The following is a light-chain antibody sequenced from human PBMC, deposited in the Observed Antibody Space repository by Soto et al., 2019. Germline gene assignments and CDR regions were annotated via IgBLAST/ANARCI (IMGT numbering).Light chain of an antibody. J-gene: IGKJ5*01. CDR3: QKAYSFPIN. CDR2: GAS. CDR1: QDIAGY. Sequence: DIQVTQSPSSVSASVVYRVTITCLASQDIAGYLAWYQHKPGRTPELLIHGASRLQSGVPARFSGSGSGTDFTLSINSLQPEDFATYYCQKAYSFPINFGQGKRREIK. V-gene: IGKV1D-12*01.